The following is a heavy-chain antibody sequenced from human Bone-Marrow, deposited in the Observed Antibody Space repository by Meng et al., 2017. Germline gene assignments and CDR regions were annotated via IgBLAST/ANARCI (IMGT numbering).Heavy chain of an antibody. CDR1: GGSISSSSYY. CDR3: ARDERLRFDAFDI. D-gene: IGHD4-17*01. CDR2: IYYSGST. J-gene: IGHJ3*02. V-gene: IGHV4-39*07. Sequence: SETLSLTCTVSGGSISSSSYYWGWIRQPPGKGPEWIGSIYYSGSTYYNPSLKSRVTISVDTSKNQFSLKLSSVTAADTAVYYCARDERLRFDAFDIWGQGTMVTVSS.